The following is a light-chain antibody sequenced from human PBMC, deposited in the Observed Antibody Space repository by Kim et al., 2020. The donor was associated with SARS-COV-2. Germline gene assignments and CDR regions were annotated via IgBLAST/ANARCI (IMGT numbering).Light chain of an antibody. Sequence: SSGQRATPSCRARRTVSGNYLAWYQQKPGQAPRLLIYGASSRATYIPERFSGSGSGTDFTLTVSGLEPEDFAVYYCQQYGSSPRTFGQGTKVDIK. V-gene: IGKV3-20*01. CDR1: RTVSGNY. CDR3: QQYGSSPRT. J-gene: IGKJ1*01. CDR2: GAS.